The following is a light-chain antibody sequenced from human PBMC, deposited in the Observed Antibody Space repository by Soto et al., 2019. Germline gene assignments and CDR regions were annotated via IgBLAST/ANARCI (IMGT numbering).Light chain of an antibody. V-gene: IGKV3-11*01. CDR3: HQRQSWPRT. J-gene: IGKJ1*01. Sequence: EIVLTQSPATLSSFPGDRVTLSCRASQAVNTRLAWYKHKPGQAPRLIIYLASNRAAGVPARFSGRGSGTDVTPTISDVEPEDFAVYYCHQRQSWPRTFGQGTKVDIK. CDR1: QAVNTR. CDR2: LAS.